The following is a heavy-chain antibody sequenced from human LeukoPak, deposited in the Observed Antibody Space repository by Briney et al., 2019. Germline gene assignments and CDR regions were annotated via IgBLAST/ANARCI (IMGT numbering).Heavy chain of an antibody. CDR3: ASSYYDSSGYYN. D-gene: IGHD3-22*01. Sequence: GASVKVSCKASGGTFSSYAISWVRQAPGQGLEWMGRIIPILGIANYAQKFQGRVTITADKSTSTAYMELSSLRSEDTAVYYCASSYYDSSGYYNWGQGTLVTVSP. J-gene: IGHJ4*02. V-gene: IGHV1-69*04. CDR1: GGTFSSYA. CDR2: IIPILGIA.